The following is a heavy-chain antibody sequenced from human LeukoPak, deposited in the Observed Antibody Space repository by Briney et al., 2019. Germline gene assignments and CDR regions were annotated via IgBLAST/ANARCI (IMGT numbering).Heavy chain of an antibody. D-gene: IGHD2-15*01. V-gene: IGHV3-21*01. J-gene: IGHJ6*02. CDR3: ARDRDCSGGSCYSNYYYGMDV. CDR1: GFTFSSYA. Sequence: AGGSLRLSCAASGFTFSSYAMSWVRQAPGKGLEWVSSISSSSSYIYYADSVKGRFTISRDNAKNSLYLQMNSLRAEDTAVYYCARDRDCSGGSCYSNYYYGMDVWGQGTTVTVSS. CDR2: ISSSSSYI.